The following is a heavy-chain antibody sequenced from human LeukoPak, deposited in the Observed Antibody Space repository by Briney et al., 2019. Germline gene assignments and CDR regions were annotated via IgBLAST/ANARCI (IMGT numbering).Heavy chain of an antibody. CDR3: AKDGVPSRYFGRNYFDY. J-gene: IGHJ4*02. Sequence: GGSLRLSCAASGFTFRSYGMHWVRQAPGKGLEWVAFIRYDGSNKYYADSVKGRFTISRDNSKNTLYLQMNSLRAEDTAVYYCAKDGVPSRYFGRNYFDYWGQGTPVTVSS. V-gene: IGHV3-30*02. CDR2: IRYDGSNK. D-gene: IGHD2-8*01. CDR1: GFTFRSYG.